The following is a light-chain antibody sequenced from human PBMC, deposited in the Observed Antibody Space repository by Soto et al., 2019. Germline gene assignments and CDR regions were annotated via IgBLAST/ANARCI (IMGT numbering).Light chain of an antibody. Sequence: EIVMTQSPLSLPVTPGEPASISCRSSQSLLHSNGYNYLDWYLQKPGQSPQLLIYLGSNRASGVPDRFSGSGSGTDFTLNINRVEAEDVGIYYCMQALQTPRTFGQWTKVEI. CDR1: QSLLHSNGYNY. J-gene: IGKJ1*01. V-gene: IGKV2-28*01. CDR3: MQALQTPRT. CDR2: LGS.